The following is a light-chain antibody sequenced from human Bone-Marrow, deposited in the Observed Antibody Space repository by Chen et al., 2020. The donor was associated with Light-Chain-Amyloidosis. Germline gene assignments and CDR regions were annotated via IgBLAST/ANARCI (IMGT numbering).Light chain of an antibody. V-gene: IGLV2-14*01. CDR2: DVS. Sequence: QSALTQPAAASGSPGQSITISCAGTSSDVGGYNHFSWYQQHPGKAPKLMIYDVSNRPPGVSNRFSGSKAGNTASLTISVLQAEDEADYYCSSYTSSSTLVVFGGGTKLTVL. CDR3: SSYTSSSTLVV. CDR1: SSDVGGYNH. J-gene: IGLJ2*01.